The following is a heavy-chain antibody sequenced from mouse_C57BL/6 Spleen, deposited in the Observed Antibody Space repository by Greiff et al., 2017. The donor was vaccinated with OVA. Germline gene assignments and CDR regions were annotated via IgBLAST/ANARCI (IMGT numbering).Heavy chain of an antibody. CDR2: IYPGSGST. D-gene: IGHD1-1*01. Sequence: QVQLQQPGAELVKPGASVKMSCKASGYTFTSYWITWVKQRPGQGLEWIGDIYPGSGSTNYNEKFKSKATLTVDTSSSTAYMQLSSLTSEDSAVYYCARRGFTTVVAPFAHWGQGTLVTVSA. V-gene: IGHV1-55*01. CDR1: GYTFTSYW. J-gene: IGHJ3*01. CDR3: ARRGFTTVVAPFAH.